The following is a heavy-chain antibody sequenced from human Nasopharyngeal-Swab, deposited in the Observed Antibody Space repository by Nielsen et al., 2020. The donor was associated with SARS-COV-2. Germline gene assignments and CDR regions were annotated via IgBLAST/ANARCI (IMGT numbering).Heavy chain of an antibody. J-gene: IGHJ4*02. D-gene: IGHD6-6*01. CDR3: ARVSGQLVLIDY. CDR1: GGSISSGGYY. CDR2: IYYSGST. Sequence: SETLSLTCTVSGGSISSGGYYWSWIRQHPGKGLEWIGYIYYSGSTYYNPSLKSRVTISVDTSKNQFSLKLSSVTAADTAVYYCARVSGQLVLIDYRGQGTLVTVSS. V-gene: IGHV4-31*03.